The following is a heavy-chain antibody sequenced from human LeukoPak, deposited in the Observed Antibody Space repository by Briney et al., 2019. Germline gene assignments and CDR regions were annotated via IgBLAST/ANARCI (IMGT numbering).Heavy chain of an antibody. D-gene: IGHD6-13*01. Sequence: ASVTVSCKASGYTFTGYYMHWVRQVPGQAREGMGWINPNSGGTNYAQKFQGRVTMTRDTSISTAYMELSRLRSDDTAVYYCARGFSSWYLSPYYLEYCGQGTPVTVSS. J-gene: IGHJ4*02. CDR3: ARGFSSWYLSPYYLEY. CDR1: GYTFTGYY. V-gene: IGHV1-2*02. CDR2: INPNSGGT.